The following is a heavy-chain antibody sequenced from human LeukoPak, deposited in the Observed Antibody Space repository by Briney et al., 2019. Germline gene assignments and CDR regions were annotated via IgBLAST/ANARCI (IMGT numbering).Heavy chain of an antibody. V-gene: IGHV3-7*04. Sequence: PGGSLRLSCAASGFTFSIYWMSWVRQAPGKGLEWVANIKEDGSEKYYVDSVKGRFTISRDNAKNSLSLQMNSLTVEDTAVYYCARYSSSWAYFDYWGQGTLVTVSS. J-gene: IGHJ4*02. D-gene: IGHD6-13*01. CDR2: IKEDGSEK. CDR1: GFTFSIYW. CDR3: ARYSSSWAYFDY.